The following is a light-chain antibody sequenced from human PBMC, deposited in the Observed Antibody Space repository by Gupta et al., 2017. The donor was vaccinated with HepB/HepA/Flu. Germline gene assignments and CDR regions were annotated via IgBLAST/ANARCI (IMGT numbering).Light chain of an antibody. CDR2: EVS. CDR1: SSDVGDYNY. Sequence: QSALTQPPSASVSPGQSVTISCTGTSSDVGDYNYVSWYQQHPGKAPKLMIYEVSKRPSGVPDRFSCSKSGNTASLTVSGLQAEDEADYYCSLYAGSNNFKVFGGGTKLTVL. J-gene: IGLJ2*01. V-gene: IGLV2-8*01. CDR3: SLYAGSNNFKV.